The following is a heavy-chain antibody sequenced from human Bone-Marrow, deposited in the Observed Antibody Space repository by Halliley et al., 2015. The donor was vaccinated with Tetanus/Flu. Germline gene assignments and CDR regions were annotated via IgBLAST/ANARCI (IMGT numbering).Heavy chain of an antibody. V-gene: IGHV1-46*01. CDR3: ARAYGYGDYQTTFDY. Sequence: GVISPGGVTAISAQKFQGRVTMTRNTSTSTVYMELSSLRSKDTAVYYCARAYGYGDYQTTFDYWGQGTLVTVSS. CDR2: ISPGGVTA. D-gene: IGHD4-17*01. J-gene: IGHJ4*02.